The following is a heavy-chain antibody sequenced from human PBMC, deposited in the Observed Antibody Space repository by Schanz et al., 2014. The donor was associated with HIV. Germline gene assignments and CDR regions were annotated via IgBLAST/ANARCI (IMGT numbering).Heavy chain of an antibody. D-gene: IGHD3-22*01. J-gene: IGHJ4*02. CDR1: GFTVSTNY. Sequence: EVQLVESGGGLIQPGGSLRLSCAASGFTVSTNYMSWVRQAPGKGLECVSVIYSGGSTYYADSVKGRFTITRDNSKNTLYLQMNSLRAEDTAVYYCASGNYYDSSGYYYPPRYWGQGTLVTVSS. V-gene: IGHV3-53*01. CDR3: ASGNYYDSSGYYYPPRY. CDR2: IYSGGST.